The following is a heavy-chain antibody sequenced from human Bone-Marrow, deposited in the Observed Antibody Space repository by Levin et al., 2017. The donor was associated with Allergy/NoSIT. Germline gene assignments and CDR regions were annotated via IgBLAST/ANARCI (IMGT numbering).Heavy chain of an antibody. V-gene: IGHV1-3*01. D-gene: IGHD2/OR15-2a*01. CDR3: ARSYSFPFSDY. J-gene: IGHJ4*02. Sequence: ASVKVSCKASGYTFSSYAMQWVRQAPGQRPEWMGWINAGNGNTKYSQKFQGRVTITWDTSASTAYMELSSLRSEDRAVYYCARSYSFPFSDYWGQGTLVTVSS. CDR2: INAGNGNT. CDR1: GYTFSSYA.